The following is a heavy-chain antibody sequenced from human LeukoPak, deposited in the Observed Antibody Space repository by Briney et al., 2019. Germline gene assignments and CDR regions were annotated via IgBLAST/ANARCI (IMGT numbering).Heavy chain of an antibody. J-gene: IGHJ3*02. V-gene: IGHV4-59*01. CDR3: ASTYYDFWSGYITSAFDI. CDR2: IYYSGST. Sequence: SETLSLTCTVSGGSISSYYWSWIRQPPGKGLEWIGYIYYSGSTNYNPSLKSRVTISVDTSKNQFSLKLSSVTAADTAVYYCASTYYDFWSGYITSAFDIWGQGTMVTVSS. D-gene: IGHD3-3*01. CDR1: GGSISSYY.